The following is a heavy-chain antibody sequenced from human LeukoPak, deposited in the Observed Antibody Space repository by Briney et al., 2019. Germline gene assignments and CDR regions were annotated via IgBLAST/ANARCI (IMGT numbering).Heavy chain of an antibody. Sequence: ASVKVSCKASGYTFTSYAMHWVRQAPGQRLEWMGWINAGNGNTKYSKKFQGRVTITRDTSASTAYMELSSLRSEDTAVYYWARGAAPFYDSWSGYYDNNWFDPWGQGTLVTVSS. CDR2: INAGNGNT. J-gene: IGHJ5*02. V-gene: IGHV1-3*01. CDR3: ARGAAPFYDSWSGYYDNNWFDP. D-gene: IGHD3-3*01. CDR1: GYTFTSYA.